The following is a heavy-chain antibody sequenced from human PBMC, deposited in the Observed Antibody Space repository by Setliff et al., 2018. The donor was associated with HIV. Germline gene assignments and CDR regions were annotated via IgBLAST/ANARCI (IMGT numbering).Heavy chain of an antibody. Sequence: RASVKVSCKASGYTFTSYGINWVRQAPGQGLDWMGWMNPNTGDTGFAQRFQDRFIMTSDTATNTAFLELKSLTSDDTAVYYCVSRQLGGVDFWGQGTLVTVSS. V-gene: IGHV1-8*02. J-gene: IGHJ4*02. CDR2: MNPNTGDT. D-gene: IGHD2-8*02. CDR1: GYTFTSYG. CDR3: VSRQLGGVDF.